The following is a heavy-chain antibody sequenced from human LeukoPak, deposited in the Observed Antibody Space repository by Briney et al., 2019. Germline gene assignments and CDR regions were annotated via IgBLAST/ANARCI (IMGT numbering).Heavy chain of an antibody. CDR3: ASSGAASNFDY. CDR1: GGSFGGYY. CDR2: INHSGST. J-gene: IGHJ4*02. Sequence: SETLSLTCAVYGGSFGGYYWSWIRQPPGKGLEWIGEINHSGSTNYNPSLKSRVAISVDTSKNQFSLKLSSVTAADTAVYYCASSGAASNFDYWGQGTLVTVSS. V-gene: IGHV4-34*01. D-gene: IGHD1-14*01.